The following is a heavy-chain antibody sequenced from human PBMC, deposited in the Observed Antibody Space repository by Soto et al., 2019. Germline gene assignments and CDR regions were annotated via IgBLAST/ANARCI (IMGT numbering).Heavy chain of an antibody. J-gene: IGHJ4*02. V-gene: IGHV3-23*01. CDR2: ISGSGGST. D-gene: IGHD1-20*01. CDR1: GFTFSSYA. Sequence: EVQLLESGGGLVQPGGSLRLSCAASGFTFSSYAMSWVRQAPGKGLVWVSAISGSGGSTYYADSVKGRFTISRDNSKNTLYLQMNSLRAEDTAVYYCAKRKSNWNYVDYWGQGTLVTVSS. CDR3: AKRKSNWNYVDY.